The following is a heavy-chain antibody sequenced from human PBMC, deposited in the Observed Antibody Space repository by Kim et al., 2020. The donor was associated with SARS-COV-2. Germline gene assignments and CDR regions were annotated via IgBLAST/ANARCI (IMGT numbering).Heavy chain of an antibody. CDR1: YGSISSTNYY. V-gene: IGHV4-39*01. J-gene: IGHJ4*02. CDR2: IFYSGST. D-gene: IGHD6-6*01. Sequence: SETLSLTCSVYYGSISSTNYYWGWIRQPPGKGLEWFGSIFYSGSTYYNPSLKSRVTISVDTSKSQFSLKLSSVTAADTAVYYCARQTSSLGPDYWGQGTLVTVSS. CDR3: ARQTSSLGPDY.